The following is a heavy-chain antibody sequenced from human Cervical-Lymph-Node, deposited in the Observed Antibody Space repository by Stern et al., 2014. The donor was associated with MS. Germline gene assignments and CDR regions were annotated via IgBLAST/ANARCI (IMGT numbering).Heavy chain of an antibody. D-gene: IGHD5/OR15-5a*01. CDR3: VRERSSRGFDY. J-gene: IGHJ4*02. CDR2: ISYDGNTK. CDR1: GFTFTSYA. V-gene: IGHV3-30-3*01. Sequence: VQLLESGGGVVQPGRSLRVSCATAGFTFTSYAMNWVRQAPGKGLEWVAVISYDGNTKCYADSVKGRFTISRDNSKNTLYLQMSSLRAEDTAVYYCVRERSSRGFDYWGQGSLVTVSS.